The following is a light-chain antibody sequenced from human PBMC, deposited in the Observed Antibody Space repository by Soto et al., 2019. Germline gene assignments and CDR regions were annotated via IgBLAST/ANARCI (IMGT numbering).Light chain of an antibody. CDR3: NSYTTSSSLYV. J-gene: IGLJ1*01. CDR2: DVG. V-gene: IGLV2-14*01. Sequence: QSALTQPASVSGSPGQSITISCTGTSSDIGGYDYVSWYQQHPGKAPKLMIYDVGNRPSGVSDRFSGSKSANTASLTITGLQAEDEADYYCNSYTTSSSLYVFGTGTKVTVL. CDR1: SSDIGGYDY.